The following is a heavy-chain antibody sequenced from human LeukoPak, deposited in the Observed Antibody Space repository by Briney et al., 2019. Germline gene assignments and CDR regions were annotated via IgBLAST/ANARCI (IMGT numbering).Heavy chain of an antibody. V-gene: IGHV4-34*01. Sequence: SETLSLTCAVYGGSFSGYYWSWIRQPPGKGLEWIGEINHSGSTNYNPSLKSRVTISVDTSKNQFSLKLSSVTAADTAVYYWARGRFWSGYLYAFDIWGQGTMVTVSS. D-gene: IGHD3-3*01. CDR3: ARGRFWSGYLYAFDI. CDR2: INHSGST. CDR1: GGSFSGYY. J-gene: IGHJ3*02.